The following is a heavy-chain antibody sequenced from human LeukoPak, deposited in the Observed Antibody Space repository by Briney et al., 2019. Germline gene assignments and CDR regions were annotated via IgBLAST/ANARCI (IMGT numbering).Heavy chain of an antibody. Sequence: GAPVKVSCKASGYTFTGYYMHWVRQAPGQGLEWMGWINPNSGGTNYAQKFQGRVTMTRDTSISTAYMELSRLRSDDTAVYYCARGRYCSSTSCYGINWFDPWGQGTLVTVSS. J-gene: IGHJ5*02. CDR3: ARGRYCSSTSCYGINWFDP. D-gene: IGHD2-2*01. CDR1: GYTFTGYY. V-gene: IGHV1-2*02. CDR2: INPNSGGT.